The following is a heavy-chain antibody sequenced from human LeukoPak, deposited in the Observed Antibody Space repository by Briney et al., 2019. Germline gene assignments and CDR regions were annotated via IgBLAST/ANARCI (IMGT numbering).Heavy chain of an antibody. CDR2: IYSGST. V-gene: IGHV4-39*01. CDR3: VRQDLTMVRGAIDY. D-gene: IGHD3-10*01. Sequence: SETLSLTCTVPGGSISSTSYYWGWIRQPPGKGLEWIASIYSGSTYYNPSLKSRVNISVDTSKNQFSLKLSSVTAADTAVYYCVRQDLTMVRGAIDYWGQGTLVTVSS. CDR1: GGSISSTSYY. J-gene: IGHJ4*02.